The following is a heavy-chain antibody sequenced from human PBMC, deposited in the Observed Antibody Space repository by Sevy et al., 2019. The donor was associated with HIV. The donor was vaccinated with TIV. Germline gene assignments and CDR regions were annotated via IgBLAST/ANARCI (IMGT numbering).Heavy chain of an antibody. D-gene: IGHD4-17*01. Sequence: GESLKISCAASGFTFSSYAMSWVRQAPGKGLEWVSAISGSGGSTYYADSVKGRFTISRDNSKNTLYLQMNSLRAEDTAVYYCASRHDYRGGAWGQGTLVTVSS. CDR1: GFTFSSYA. CDR2: ISGSGGST. V-gene: IGHV3-23*01. CDR3: ASRHDYRGGA. J-gene: IGHJ5*02.